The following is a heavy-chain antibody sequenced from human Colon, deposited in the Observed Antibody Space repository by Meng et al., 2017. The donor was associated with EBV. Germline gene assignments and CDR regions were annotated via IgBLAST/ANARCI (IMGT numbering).Heavy chain of an antibody. CDR2: IYHSGST. CDR1: GGSISSSHYY. J-gene: IGHJ4*02. Sequence: QRQWQESGPGLVKPSGTLSLTCTVSGGSISSSHYYWGWVRQPPGKGLQWIGTIYHSGSTSYNPSLQSRVTMFVDTSKNQFSLMLTSVTATDTAVYYCARRRGGSGRDCWGQGTLVTVSS. D-gene: IGHD3-10*01. V-gene: IGHV4-39*01. CDR3: ARRRGGSGRDC.